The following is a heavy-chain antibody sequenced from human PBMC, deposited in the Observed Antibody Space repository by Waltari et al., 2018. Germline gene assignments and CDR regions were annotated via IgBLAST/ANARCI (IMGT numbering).Heavy chain of an antibody. D-gene: IGHD3-3*01. CDR3: ERQIFGVVIIYAFDI. Sequence: EVQLLESGGGLVQPGGSLRLSCAASGFTFSSYAMSWVRQAPGKGLEWVSAISGSGGSTYYADSVKGRFTISRDNSKNTLYLQMNSLRAEDTAVYYCERQIFGVVIIYAFDIWGQGTMVTVSS. CDR1: GFTFSSYA. J-gene: IGHJ3*02. CDR2: ISGSGGST. V-gene: IGHV3-23*01.